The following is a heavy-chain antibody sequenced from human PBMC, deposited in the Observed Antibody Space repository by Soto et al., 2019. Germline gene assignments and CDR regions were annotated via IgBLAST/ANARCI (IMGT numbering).Heavy chain of an antibody. V-gene: IGHV3-48*03. J-gene: IGHJ6*02. D-gene: IGHD3-3*01. CDR2: ISSSGSTI. CDR3: ARDRIRIVRGPPYGMDV. Sequence: SLRLSCAASGFTFSSYKMNWVRQAPGKGLEWVSYISSSGSTIYYADSVKGRFTISRDNAKNSLYLQMNSLRAEDTAVYYCARDRIRIVRGPPYGMDVWGQGTTVTVSS. CDR1: GFTFSSYK.